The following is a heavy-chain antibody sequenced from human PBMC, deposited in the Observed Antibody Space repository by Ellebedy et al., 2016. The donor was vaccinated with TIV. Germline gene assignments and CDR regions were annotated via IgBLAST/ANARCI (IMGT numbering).Heavy chain of an antibody. Sequence: GGSLRLSXVASGFNVNEYWMTWVRQAAGRGLEWVANTKEDGSLKYYADSVKGRFTISRDNTKYSVSVSLQMNSLRAEDTGVYYCVRYANAYYGMDVWGQGTTVTVSS. CDR1: GFNVNEYW. CDR3: VRYANAYYGMDV. V-gene: IGHV3-7*01. D-gene: IGHD2-8*01. J-gene: IGHJ6*02. CDR2: TKEDGSLK.